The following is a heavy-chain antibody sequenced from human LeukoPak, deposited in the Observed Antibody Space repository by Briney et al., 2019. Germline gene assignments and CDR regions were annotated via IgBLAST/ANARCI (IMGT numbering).Heavy chain of an antibody. CDR1: GFSIGSSW. D-gene: IGHD7-27*01. CDR3: ARDPAWGAIDY. CDR2: MNEDGSGT. Sequence: GGSLRLSCAVSGFSIGSSWMSWVRQTPGKGLEWVADMNEDGSGTYYVDSVKGRFTGSRDNAQNSVYLQMNSLRVEDTGVYYCARDPAWGAIDYWGQGTLVTVSS. J-gene: IGHJ4*02. V-gene: IGHV3-7*01.